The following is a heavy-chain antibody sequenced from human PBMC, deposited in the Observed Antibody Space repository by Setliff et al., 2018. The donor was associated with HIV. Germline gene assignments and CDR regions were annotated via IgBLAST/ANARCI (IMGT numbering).Heavy chain of an antibody. CDR3: AREGRGTSRWMQA. Sequence: GASVKVSCKASGYTFTSYCVHWVRQAPGQGLKWMGRIVPIFGSPKYAQDFQGRVTITADESTSTAYMELTSLTFEDTAVYYCAREGRGTSRWMQAWGKGTMVTVS. J-gene: IGHJ6*03. V-gene: IGHV1-69*13. CDR1: GYTFTSYC. D-gene: IGHD5-18*01. CDR2: IVPIFGSP.